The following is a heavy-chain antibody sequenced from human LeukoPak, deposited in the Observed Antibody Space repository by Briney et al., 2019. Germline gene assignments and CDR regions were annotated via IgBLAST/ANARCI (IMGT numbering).Heavy chain of an antibody. D-gene: IGHD4-23*01. CDR1: GFTFRSYG. CDR3: ARAMRWASDY. J-gene: IGHJ4*02. V-gene: IGHV3-64*01. CDR2: ITSNGGTT. Sequence: GGSLRLSCAASGFTFRSYGMVWVRQAQGKGLEYVSGITSNGGTTYYGNSVKGRFTISRDNSKDTLHLQMGSLRTEDMAVYYCARAMRWASDYWGQGTLVTVAS.